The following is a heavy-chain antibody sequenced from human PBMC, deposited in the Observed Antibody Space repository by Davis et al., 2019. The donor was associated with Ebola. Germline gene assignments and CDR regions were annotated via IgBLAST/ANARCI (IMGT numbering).Heavy chain of an antibody. CDR3: AKDTSNIWFDI. V-gene: IGHV3-23*01. CDR2: MSGSGSAT. J-gene: IGHJ3*02. CDR1: GFSFSSYA. Sequence: PGGSLRLSCAASGFSFSSYAMNWVRQAPGQGLEWVSGMSGSGSATYYANSVKGRFTISRDNSKNMLYLQMSSLRAEDTAIYYCAKDTSNIWFDIWGQGTMVTVSS. D-gene: IGHD1-26*01.